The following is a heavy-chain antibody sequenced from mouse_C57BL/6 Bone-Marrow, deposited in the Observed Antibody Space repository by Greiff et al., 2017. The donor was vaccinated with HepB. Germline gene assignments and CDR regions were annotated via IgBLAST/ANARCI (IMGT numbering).Heavy chain of an antibody. CDR3: ARRGYGSSYGNYAMDY. Sequence: QVQLKQPGAELVKPGASVKLSCKASGYTFTSYWMQWVKQRPGQGLEWIGEIDPSDSYTNYNQKFKGKATLTVDTSSSTAYMQLSSLTSEDSAVYYCARRGYGSSYGNYAMDYWGQGTSVTVSS. D-gene: IGHD1-1*01. CDR2: IDPSDSYT. CDR1: GYTFTSYW. J-gene: IGHJ4*01. V-gene: IGHV1-50*01.